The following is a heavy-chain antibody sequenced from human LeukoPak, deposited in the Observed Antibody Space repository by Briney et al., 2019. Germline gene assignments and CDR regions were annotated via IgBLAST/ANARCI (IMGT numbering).Heavy chain of an antibody. V-gene: IGHV1-46*01. J-gene: IGHJ5*02. CDR3: ARGMYYYDSSGYYFGGFDP. CDR1: GYTFTSYY. CDR2: INPSGGST. D-gene: IGHD3-22*01. Sequence: ASVKVSCKASGYTFTSYYMHWVRQAPGQGLEWMGIINPSGGSTSYAQKFQGGVTMTRDTSTSTVYMELSSLRSEDTAVYYCARGMYYYDSSGYYFGGFDPWGQGTLVTVSS.